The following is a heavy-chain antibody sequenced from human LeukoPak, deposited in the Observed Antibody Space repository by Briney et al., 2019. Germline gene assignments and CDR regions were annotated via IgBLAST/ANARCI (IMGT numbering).Heavy chain of an antibody. CDR3: ARTAYYYDSSGYDDAFDI. D-gene: IGHD3-22*01. CDR2: ISSRGTIT. Sequence: GGSLRLSCVASGFTFSDYYMSRIRQAPGKGLEWVSHISSRGTITYYADSVKGRFTISRDSAKNSLCLQMNSLRAEDTAVYYCARTAYYYDSSGYDDAFDIWGQGTMVTVSS. V-gene: IGHV3-11*01. J-gene: IGHJ3*02. CDR1: GFTFSDYY.